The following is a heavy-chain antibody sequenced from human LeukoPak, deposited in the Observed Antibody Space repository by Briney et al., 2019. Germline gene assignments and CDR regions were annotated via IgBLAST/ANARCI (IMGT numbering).Heavy chain of an antibody. V-gene: IGHV3-30-3*01. Sequence: PGGSLRLSCAASGFTFSSYAMHWVRQAPGKGLEWVAVISYDGSNKYYADSVKGRFTISRDNSKNTLYLQMNSLRAEDTAVYYCAREVFGVLGDYFDYWGQGTLVTVSS. CDR1: GFTFSSYA. CDR3: AREVFGVLGDYFDY. D-gene: IGHD3-16*01. CDR2: ISYDGSNK. J-gene: IGHJ4*02.